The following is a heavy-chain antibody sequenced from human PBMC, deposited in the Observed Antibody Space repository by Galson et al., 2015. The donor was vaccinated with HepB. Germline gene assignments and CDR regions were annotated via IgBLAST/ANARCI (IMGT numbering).Heavy chain of an antibody. Sequence: SLRLACAASGFTVSSIYMSCGRQAPGKGLEWVSFIYSGGSTYYADSVKGRFTISRDNSKNTLYLQMNSLRDEDTAVYYCARTARRYCGMDVWGQGTTVTVSS. CDR3: ARTARRYCGMDV. CDR1: GFTVSSIY. CDR2: IYSGGST. J-gene: IGHJ6*02. V-gene: IGHV3-66*01.